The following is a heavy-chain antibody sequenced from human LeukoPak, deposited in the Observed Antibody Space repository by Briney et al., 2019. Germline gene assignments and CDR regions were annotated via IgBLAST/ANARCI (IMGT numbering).Heavy chain of an antibody. CDR2: ISGYNGNT. V-gene: IGHV1-18*01. Sequence: ASVKVSCKSSGYTFTTYGFSWVRQAPGQGLEWMGWISGYNGNTNYAQKLQGRVTMTTDTSTYTAYMELRSLTSDDTAVYYCARDASVTTNDAFDIWGQGTMVTVSS. D-gene: IGHD4-17*01. CDR1: GYTFTTYG. J-gene: IGHJ3*02. CDR3: ARDASVTTNDAFDI.